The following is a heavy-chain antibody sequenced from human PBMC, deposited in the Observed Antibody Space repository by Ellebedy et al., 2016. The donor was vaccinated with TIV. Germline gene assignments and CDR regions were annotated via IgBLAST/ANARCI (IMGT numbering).Heavy chain of an antibody. CDR1: GYSFTSYW. CDR3: ALNYYDSSGPPNYNWFDP. J-gene: IGHJ5*02. Sequence: GESLKISXKGSGYSFTSYWIGWVRQMPGKGLEWMGIIYPGDSDTRYSPSFQGQVTISADKSISTAYLQWSSLKASDTAMYYCALNYYDSSGPPNYNWFDPWGQGTLVTVSS. V-gene: IGHV5-51*01. D-gene: IGHD3-22*01. CDR2: IYPGDSDT.